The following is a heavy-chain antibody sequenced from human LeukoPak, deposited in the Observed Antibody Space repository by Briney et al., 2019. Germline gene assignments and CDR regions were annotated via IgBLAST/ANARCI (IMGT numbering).Heavy chain of an antibody. J-gene: IGHJ5*02. V-gene: IGHV1-2*02. CDR1: GYTFTGYY. CDR2: INPNSGGT. D-gene: IGHD3-22*01. Sequence: GASVKGSCKASGYTFTGYYMHWVRQAPGQGLEWMGWINPNSGGTNYAQKFQGRVTMTRDTSISTAYMELSRLRSDDTAVYYCARSPLLTMIVLYNWFDPWGQRTLVTVSS. CDR3: ARSPLLTMIVLYNWFDP.